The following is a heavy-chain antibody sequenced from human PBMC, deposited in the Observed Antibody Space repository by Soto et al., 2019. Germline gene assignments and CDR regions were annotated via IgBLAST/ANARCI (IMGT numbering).Heavy chain of an antibody. Sequence: EVQLVESGGGLVKPGGSLRLSCAASGFTFSSYSMNWVRQAPGKGLEWVSSISSSSSYIYYADSVKGRFTISRDNAKNSLYLQMNSLRAEDTAVYYCARDSKGGYSGYDYPGLMDVWGQGTTVTVSS. CDR1: GFTFSSYS. CDR3: ARDSKGGYSGYDYPGLMDV. V-gene: IGHV3-21*01. D-gene: IGHD5-12*01. CDR2: ISSSSSYI. J-gene: IGHJ6*02.